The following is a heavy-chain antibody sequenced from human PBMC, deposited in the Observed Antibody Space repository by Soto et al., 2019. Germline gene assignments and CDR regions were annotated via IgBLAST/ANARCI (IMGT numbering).Heavy chain of an antibody. V-gene: IGHV3-30*18. Sequence: PGGSLRLSCAASGFTFSSYVMHWVRQAPGKGLEWVAVISYDGSNKYYADSVKGRFTISRDNSKNTLYLQMNSLRAEDTAVYYCAKGFDWLSPVDYWGQGTLVTVSS. J-gene: IGHJ4*02. CDR2: ISYDGSNK. CDR3: AKGFDWLSPVDY. CDR1: GFTFSSYV. D-gene: IGHD3-9*01.